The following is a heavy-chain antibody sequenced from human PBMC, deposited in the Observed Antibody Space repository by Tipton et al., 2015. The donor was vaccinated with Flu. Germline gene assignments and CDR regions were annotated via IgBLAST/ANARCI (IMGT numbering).Heavy chain of an antibody. V-gene: IGHV4-59*01. CDR1: GGSISSYY. Sequence: LRLSCTVSGGSISSYYWSWIRQPPGKGLEWVGAIYDSGGTNYNPSLKSRVTISVDTSKNKFSLKLSSVTAADTAVYYCAREGSSSWYGGAFDYWGRGTLVTVSS. J-gene: IGHJ4*02. D-gene: IGHD6-13*01. CDR2: IYDSGGT. CDR3: AREGSSSWYGGAFDY.